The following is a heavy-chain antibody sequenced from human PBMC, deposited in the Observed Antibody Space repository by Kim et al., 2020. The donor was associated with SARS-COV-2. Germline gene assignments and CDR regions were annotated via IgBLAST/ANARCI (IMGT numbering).Heavy chain of an antibody. D-gene: IGHD3-10*01. J-gene: IGHJ4*02. CDR2: ISNSSSYI. V-gene: IGHV3-21*01. CDR3: ARGSSGCYFDPY. Sequence: GGSLRLSCAASGFTFSNYNMNWVRQPPGKGLEWVSSISNSSSYIYYADSVKGRFTISRDNAENSLYLQMNSLRAEDTAVYYCARGSSGCYFDPYWGQGTLVTVSS. CDR1: GFTFSNYN.